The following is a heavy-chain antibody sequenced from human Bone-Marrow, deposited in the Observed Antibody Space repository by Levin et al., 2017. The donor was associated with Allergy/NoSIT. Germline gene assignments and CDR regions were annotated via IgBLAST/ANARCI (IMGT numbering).Heavy chain of an antibody. CDR2: ISYDGSNK. V-gene: IGHV3-30*04. D-gene: IGHD6-19*01. CDR3: ARRGIAVAGTDYYYGMDV. J-gene: IGHJ6*02. Sequence: GESLKISCAASGFTFSSYAMHWVRQAPGKGLEWVAVISYDGSNKYYADSVKGRFTISRDNSKNTLYLQMNSLRAEDTAVYYCARRGIAVAGTDYYYGMDVWGQGTTVTVSS. CDR1: GFTFSSYA.